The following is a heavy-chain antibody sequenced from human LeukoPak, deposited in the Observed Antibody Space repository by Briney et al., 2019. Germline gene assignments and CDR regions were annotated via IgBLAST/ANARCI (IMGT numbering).Heavy chain of an antibody. CDR2: ISYDGSNK. CDR3: ARVFEYSSSWYGHYFDY. V-gene: IGHV3-30*03. J-gene: IGHJ4*02. CDR1: GFTFSSYG. Sequence: PGGSLRLSCAASGFTFSSYGMHWVRQAPGKGLEWVAVISYDGSNKYYADSVKGRFTISRDNSKNTLYLQMNSLRAEDTAVYYCARVFEYSSSWYGHYFDYWGQGTLVTVSS. D-gene: IGHD6-13*01.